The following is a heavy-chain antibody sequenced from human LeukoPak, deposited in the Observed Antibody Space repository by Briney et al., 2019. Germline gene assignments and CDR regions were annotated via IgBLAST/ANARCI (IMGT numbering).Heavy chain of an antibody. CDR2: INPSGGST. D-gene: IGHD5-18*01. J-gene: IGHJ4*02. Sequence: GASVKVSCKASGCTFTSYYMHWVRQAPGQGLEWMGIINPSGGSTSYAQKFQGRVTMTRDTSTSTVYMEPSSPRSEDTAVYYCAREGYSYGHDYWGQGTLVTVSS. CDR3: AREGYSYGHDY. CDR1: GCTFTSYY. V-gene: IGHV1-46*01.